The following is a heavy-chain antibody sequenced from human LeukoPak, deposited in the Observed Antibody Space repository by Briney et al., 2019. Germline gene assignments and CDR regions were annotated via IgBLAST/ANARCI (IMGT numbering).Heavy chain of an antibody. CDR3: AKEGAGDSKANDY. CDR1: GFTFTAHY. Sequence: ASVKVSCKASGFTFTAHYIHWVRQAPGYGLEWMGCINANTGVATYAQKFQGRVTMTRDTSISAAYMELSSLRSDDTAMYYCAKEGAGDSKANDYWGQGTLVSVSS. D-gene: IGHD3-10*01. V-gene: IGHV1-2*02. CDR2: INANTGVA. J-gene: IGHJ4*02.